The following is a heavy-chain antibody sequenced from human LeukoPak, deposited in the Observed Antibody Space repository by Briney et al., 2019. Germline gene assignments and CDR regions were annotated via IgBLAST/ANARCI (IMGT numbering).Heavy chain of an antibody. V-gene: IGHV4-34*01. CDR2: INHSGST. CDR1: GGSFSGYY. J-gene: IGHJ6*03. CDR3: ARGGGIYYYYYMDV. Sequence: SETLSLTSAVYGGSFSGYYWSWIRQPPGKGLEWIGEINHSGSTNYNPSLKSRVTISVDTSKNQFSLKLSSVTAADTAVYYCARGGGIYYYYYMDVWGKGTTVTVSS.